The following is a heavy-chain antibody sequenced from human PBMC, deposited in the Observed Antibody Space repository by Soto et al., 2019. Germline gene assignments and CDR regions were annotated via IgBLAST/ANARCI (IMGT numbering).Heavy chain of an antibody. Sequence: PGGSLRLSCAASGFTFSSYGMHWVRQAPGKGLEWVAVISYDGSNKYYADSVKGRFTISRDNSKNTLYLQMNSLRAEDTAVYYCAKVNEYYDFWSGYYTSGPFDYWGQGTLVTVSS. V-gene: IGHV3-30*18. CDR1: GFTFSSYG. CDR3: AKVNEYYDFWSGYYTSGPFDY. J-gene: IGHJ4*02. CDR2: ISYDGSNK. D-gene: IGHD3-3*01.